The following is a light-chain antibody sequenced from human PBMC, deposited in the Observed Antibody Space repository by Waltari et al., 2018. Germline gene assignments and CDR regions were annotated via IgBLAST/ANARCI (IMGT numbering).Light chain of an antibody. J-gene: IGKJ4*02. CDR3: QQSYSTPLT. Sequence: DIQMTQSPSSLSASVGDRVTITCRASQSISSYLPWYQQKPGKAPKLLIYAASSLQSGVQSSWRGSGSGTAVSLTIISLQPDDFAAFYCQQSYSTPLTFGGGTKVEIK. CDR2: AAS. CDR1: QSISSY. V-gene: IGKV1-39*01.